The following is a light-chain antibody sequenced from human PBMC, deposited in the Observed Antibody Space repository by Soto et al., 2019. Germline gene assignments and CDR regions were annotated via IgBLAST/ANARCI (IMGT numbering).Light chain of an antibody. CDR2: EVS. CDR3: SSYTNTITLVV. CDR1: SSDVGRYNY. J-gene: IGLJ2*01. Sequence: QSALTQPASVSGSPGQSITISCTGTSSDVGRYNYVSWYQQHPGKAPKLMIYEVSNRPSGISNRFSGSKSGNTASLTISGLQAEDEADYYCSSYTNTITLVVFGGGTKVTVL. V-gene: IGLV2-14*01.